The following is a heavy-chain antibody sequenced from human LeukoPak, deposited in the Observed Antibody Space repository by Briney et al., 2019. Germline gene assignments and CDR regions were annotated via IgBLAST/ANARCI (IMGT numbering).Heavy chain of an antibody. CDR3: ARHEYCSSFCFDP. CDR2: INPNSGGI. J-gene: IGHJ5*02. V-gene: IGHV1-2*02. CDR1: GYTFTGHY. Sequence: ASVKVSNKPSGYTFTGHYVHWGRQAPGHRLEWMGWINPNSGGIYSTQHYPGSLTMTSETSTSTAYMELSSLTSAATTVYYCARHEYCSSFCFDPWGQGTLVSVSS. D-gene: IGHD6-6*01.